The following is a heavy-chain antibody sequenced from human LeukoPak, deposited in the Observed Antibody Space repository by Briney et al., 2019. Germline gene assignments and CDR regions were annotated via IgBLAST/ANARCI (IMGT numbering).Heavy chain of an antibody. Sequence: GGSLRLSCAASGFTFSSYAMSWARQAPGKGLECVSAISGSGGSTYYADSVKGQFTISRDNSKNTLYLQINSLRAEDTAVYYCAKSKSSGWYYFDYWGQGTLVTVSS. D-gene: IGHD6-19*01. CDR3: AKSKSSGWYYFDY. CDR1: GFTFSSYA. CDR2: ISGSGGST. J-gene: IGHJ4*02. V-gene: IGHV3-23*01.